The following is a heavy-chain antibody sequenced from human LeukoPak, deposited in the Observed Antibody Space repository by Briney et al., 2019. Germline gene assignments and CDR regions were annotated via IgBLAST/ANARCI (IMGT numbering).Heavy chain of an antibody. CDR1: VGSIISSSHY. CDR3: ARVGSGWGEIDS. V-gene: IGHV4-39*07. J-gene: IGHJ4*02. Sequence: SETLSLTCTASVGSIISSSHYWGWIRQPPGKGLEWIGSIGAIYYSGNTYYNPSLKSRVLISVDTSRNQFSLKLSSVTAADTAVYYCARVGSGWGEIDSWGQGTLVTVSS. CDR2: IGAIYYSGNT. D-gene: IGHD6-19*01.